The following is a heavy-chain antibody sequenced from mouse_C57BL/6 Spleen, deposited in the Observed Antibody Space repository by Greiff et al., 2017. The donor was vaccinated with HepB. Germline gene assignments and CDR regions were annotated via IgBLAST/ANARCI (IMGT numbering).Heavy chain of an antibody. J-gene: IGHJ4*01. D-gene: IGHD1-1*01. Sequence: VQLQQSGPELVKPGDSVKISCKASGYSFTGYFMNWVMQSHGKSLEWIGRINPYNGDTFYNQKFKGKATLTVDKSSSTAHMELRSLTSEDSAVYYCARGTPVVGCAMDYWGQGTSVTVSS. CDR1: GYSFTGYF. CDR3: ARGTPVVGCAMDY. CDR2: INPYNGDT. V-gene: IGHV1-20*01.